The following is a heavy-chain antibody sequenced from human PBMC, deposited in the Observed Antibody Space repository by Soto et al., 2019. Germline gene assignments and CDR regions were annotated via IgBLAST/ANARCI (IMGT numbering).Heavy chain of an antibody. CDR2: INPSGGST. CDR3: ARSNWNDVSYFDY. Sequence: QVQLVQSGAEVKKPGASVKVSCKASGYTFTSYYFHWVRQAPGQGLEWVGLINPSGGSTTYARKFQGRVTMTRDTSTSTVYIELSSLRSEDTAVYFCARSNWNDVSYFDYWGQGTLVTVSS. CDR1: GYTFTSYY. V-gene: IGHV1-46*03. D-gene: IGHD1-1*01. J-gene: IGHJ4*02.